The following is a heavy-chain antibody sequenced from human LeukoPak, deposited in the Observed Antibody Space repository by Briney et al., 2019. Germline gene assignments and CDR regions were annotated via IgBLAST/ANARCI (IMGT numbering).Heavy chain of an antibody. Sequence: GGSLRLSCAASGFTFYDYGMSWVRHAPGKGLEWVSGINWNGGSTGYADSVKGRFTISRDNAKNSLYLKMNSLRAEDTALYYCARGYSSSSANNFDYWGQGTLVTVSS. CDR1: GFTFYDYG. J-gene: IGHJ4*02. D-gene: IGHD6-6*01. CDR2: INWNGGST. V-gene: IGHV3-20*04. CDR3: ARGYSSSSANNFDY.